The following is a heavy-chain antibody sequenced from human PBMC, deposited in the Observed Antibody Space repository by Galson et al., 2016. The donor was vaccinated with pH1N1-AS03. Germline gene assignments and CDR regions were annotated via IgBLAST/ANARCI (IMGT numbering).Heavy chain of an antibody. CDR1: GASVSHYASY. CDR2: VCARGTT. J-gene: IGHJ5*02. Sequence: SETLSLTCSVSGASVSHYASYWGWIRQAPGKGLEWIATVCARGTTYHNPSLDSRLTISLDTSKNHFSLTLTSVTAADTAMYYCARDRRDCSGGSCSQDGWFDPWGQGTLVVVS. D-gene: IGHD2-15*01. CDR3: ARDRRDCSGGSCSQDGWFDP. V-gene: IGHV4-39*07.